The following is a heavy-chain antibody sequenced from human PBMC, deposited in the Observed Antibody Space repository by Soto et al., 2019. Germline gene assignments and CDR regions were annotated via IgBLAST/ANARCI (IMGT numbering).Heavy chain of an antibody. J-gene: IGHJ4*02. V-gene: IGHV4-59*08. CDR3: ARRYGSCFDY. D-gene: IGHD2-15*01. Sequence: PSETLSLTCTVSGGSISSYYWSWIRQPPGKGLAWIGYIYYSGSTNYNPSLKRRVTISVDTSRNQFSLKLSSVTAADTAVYYCARRYGSCFDYWGKGTLVTVAS. CDR1: GGSISSYY. CDR2: IYYSGST.